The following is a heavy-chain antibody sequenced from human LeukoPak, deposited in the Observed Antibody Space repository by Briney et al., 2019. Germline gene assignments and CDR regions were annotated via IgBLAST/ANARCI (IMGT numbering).Heavy chain of an antibody. CDR2: ISWDGGST. CDR1: GFTFDDYA. V-gene: IGHV3-43D*04. J-gene: IGHJ6*04. CDR3: ARPAAGPYYYYYYGMDV. Sequence: GGSLRLSCAASGFTFDDYAMHWVRQAPGKGLEWVSLISWDGGSTYYADSVKGRFTISRDNSKNSLYLQMNGLRAEDTALYYCARPAAGPYYYYYYGMDVWGKGTTVTVSS. D-gene: IGHD6-13*01.